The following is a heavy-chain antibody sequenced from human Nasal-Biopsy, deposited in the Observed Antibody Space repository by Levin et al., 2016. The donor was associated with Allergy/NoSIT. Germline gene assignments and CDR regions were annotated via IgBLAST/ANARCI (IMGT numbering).Heavy chain of an antibody. CDR1: GGSFSSHY. D-gene: IGHD3-16*02. Sequence: SETLSLTCPVSGGSFSSHYWTWIRQTPGKGLEWIGNIFYSGTPHHNPSLQSRLRLSVDTSRDQFSLTLRSVTAADTAMYFCVRHLYSYSWRSYRGPFDYSGQGILVTVS. V-gene: IGHV4-59*08. J-gene: IGHJ4*02. CDR3: VRHLYSYSWRSYRGPFDY. CDR2: IFYSGTP.